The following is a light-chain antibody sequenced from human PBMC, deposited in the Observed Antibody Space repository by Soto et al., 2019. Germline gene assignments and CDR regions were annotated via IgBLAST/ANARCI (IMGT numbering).Light chain of an antibody. CDR3: QQYENLPT. CDR1: QNVNNY. J-gene: IGKJ5*01. CDR2: DAS. Sequence: DIEITQKKSSLSASVGDRVTITCEASQNVNNYLNWYQQKPGRAPKLLIYDASNLEAGVPSRFRGSGSGTDFTFTISRLQPEDIATYYCQQYENLPTFGQGALLEVK. V-gene: IGKV1-33*01.